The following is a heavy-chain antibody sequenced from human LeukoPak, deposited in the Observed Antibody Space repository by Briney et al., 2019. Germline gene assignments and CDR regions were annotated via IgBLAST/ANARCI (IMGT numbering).Heavy chain of an antibody. V-gene: IGHV3-30*03. J-gene: IGHJ6*02. D-gene: IGHD6-13*01. CDR3: ARGLGSSWYRADYYYYYGMDV. Sequence: GGSLRLSCAASGFTFSSYGMHWVRQAPGKGLEWVAVISHDGSNSYYADSVKGRFTISRDNSKNTLYLQMNSLRAEDTAVYYCARGLGSSWYRADYYYYYGMDVWGQGTTVTVSS. CDR1: GFTFSSYG. CDR2: ISHDGSNS.